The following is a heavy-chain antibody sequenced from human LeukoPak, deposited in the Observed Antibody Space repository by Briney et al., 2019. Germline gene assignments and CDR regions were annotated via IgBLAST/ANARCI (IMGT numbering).Heavy chain of an antibody. CDR2: ISSSSSYI. D-gene: IGHD1-26*01. CDR1: GFTFSSYS. J-gene: IGHJ4*02. CDR3: ARDLKVGATNY. Sequence: KPGGSLRLSCAASGFTFSSYSMNWVRQAPGKGLEWVSSISSSSSYIYYADSVKGRFTISRDNAKNSLYLQMNGLRAEDTAVYYCARDLKVGATNYWGQGTLVTVSS. V-gene: IGHV3-21*01.